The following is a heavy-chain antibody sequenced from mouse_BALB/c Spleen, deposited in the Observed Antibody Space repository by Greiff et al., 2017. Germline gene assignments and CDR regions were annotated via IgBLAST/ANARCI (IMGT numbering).Heavy chain of an antibody. D-gene: IGHD1-1*01. CDR1: GFNIKDYY. CDR2: IDPENGDT. J-gene: IGHJ2*01. CDR3: NAYYYGPFDY. V-gene: IGHV14-4*02. Sequence: VQLQQSGAELVRSGASVKLSCTASGFNIKDYYMHWVKQRPEQGLEWIGWIDPENGDTEYAPKFQGKATMTADTSSNTAYLQLSSLTSEDTAVYYCNAYYYGPFDYWGQGTTLTVSS.